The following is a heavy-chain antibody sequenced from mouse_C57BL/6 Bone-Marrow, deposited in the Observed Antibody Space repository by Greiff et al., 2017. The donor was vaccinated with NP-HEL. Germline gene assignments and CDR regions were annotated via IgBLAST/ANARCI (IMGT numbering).Heavy chain of an antibody. CDR3: ARGGYFFDY. D-gene: IGHD2-3*01. CDR1: GFTFSSYA. CDR2: ISAGGSYT. Sequence: EVKVVESGGGLVKPGGSLKLSCAASGFTFSSYAMSWVRQTPEKRLEWVATISAGGSYTYYPDNVKGRFTISRDNAKNNLYLQMSHLKSEDTAMYYCARGGYFFDYWGQGTTLTVSS. J-gene: IGHJ2*01. V-gene: IGHV5-4*03.